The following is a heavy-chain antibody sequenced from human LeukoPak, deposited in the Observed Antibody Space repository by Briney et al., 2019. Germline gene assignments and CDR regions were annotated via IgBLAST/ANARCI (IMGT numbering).Heavy chain of an antibody. J-gene: IGHJ3*02. CDR2: IKQDGREK. D-gene: IGHD2-2*01. V-gene: IGHV3-7*01. CDR1: GFTFSSYW. Sequence: GGSLRLSCAASGFTFSSYWMSWARQPPGKGRDGVANIKQDGREKSYVDSVKGRFTISRDNAKNSLYLQMNSLRAEDTAVYFCARSGYCTSTSCLNGRGAFDIWGQGTMVTVSS. CDR3: ARSGYCTSTSCLNGRGAFDI.